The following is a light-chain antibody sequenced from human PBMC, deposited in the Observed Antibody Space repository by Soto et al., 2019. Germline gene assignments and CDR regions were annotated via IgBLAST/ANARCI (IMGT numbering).Light chain of an antibody. V-gene: IGKV1-5*01. Sequence: DIRMTQSPSTLPASVGDRVTITCRASQSISSRLAWYQQKPGKAPKLLIYAASTLQSGVPARFSGSGSGTEFTLTISSLQPEDFATYCCQQFNSCPPTFGQGTRLEIK. CDR1: QSISSR. CDR2: AAS. CDR3: QQFNSCPPT. J-gene: IGKJ5*01.